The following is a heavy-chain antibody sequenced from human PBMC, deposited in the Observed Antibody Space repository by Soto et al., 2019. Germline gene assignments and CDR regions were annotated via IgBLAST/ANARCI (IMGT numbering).Heavy chain of an antibody. D-gene: IGHD3-10*01. V-gene: IGHV4-59*01. J-gene: IGHJ4*02. Sequence: SETLSLTCTVSGDSISSSYWSWIRQPPGKGLEWIGYIYYSGSTNYNPSLKSRVTISVDTSKNQFSLKLSSVTAADTAVYYCARTPRVPGTMVRGVIQLFDYWGQGTLVTVSS. CDR3: ARTPRVPGTMVRGVIQLFDY. CDR2: IYYSGST. CDR1: GDSISSSY.